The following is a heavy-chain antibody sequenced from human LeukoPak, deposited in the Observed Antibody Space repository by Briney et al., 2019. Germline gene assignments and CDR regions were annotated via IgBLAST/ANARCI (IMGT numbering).Heavy chain of an antibody. Sequence: GGSLRLSCAASGFTFSSYAMSWVRQAPGKGLEWVSAISGSSGSTYYADSVKGRFTISRDNSKNTLYLQMNSLRAEDTAVYYCAKERTVTTLGIFYPEYYFDYWGQGTLVTVSS. CDR2: ISGSSGST. D-gene: IGHD4-17*01. J-gene: IGHJ4*02. CDR3: AKERTVTTLGIFYPEYYFDY. CDR1: GFTFSSYA. V-gene: IGHV3-23*01.